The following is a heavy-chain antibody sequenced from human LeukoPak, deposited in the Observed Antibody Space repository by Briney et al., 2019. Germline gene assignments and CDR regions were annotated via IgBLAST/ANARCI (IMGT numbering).Heavy chain of an antibody. D-gene: IGHD2-2*01. CDR2: IYTSGYT. CDR3: ARGDYSYCSSNRCPNWFDP. Sequence: SETLSLTCTVSGGSISSGIYYWNWVRQPAGEGLEWIGHIYTSGYTDYNPSLKSRVTISLDTSKNQFSLKLSSVTAADTAVYYRARGDYSYCSSNRCPNWFDPWGQGTLVTVSS. CDR1: GGSISSGIYY. V-gene: IGHV4-61*09. J-gene: IGHJ5*02.